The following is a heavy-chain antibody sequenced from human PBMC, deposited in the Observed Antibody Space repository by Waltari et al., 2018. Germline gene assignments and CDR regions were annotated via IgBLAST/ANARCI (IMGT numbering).Heavy chain of an antibody. CDR3: ARGSGNPFRYGIGRVSNWLDP. V-gene: IGHV3-43*01. J-gene: IGHJ5*02. CDR1: GFNLADYM. CDR2: FGWGGGSA. D-gene: IGHD1-26*01. Sequence: EVQLVESGGGAVQPGGSLRLSCVVSGFNLADYMMHWVRQLPGKGLEWVSRFGWGGGSAQYADSVAGRFTTSRDNRRSSLYLQMNSLTTEDTAVYFCARGSGNPFRYGIGRVSNWLDPWGQGTLVIVSS.